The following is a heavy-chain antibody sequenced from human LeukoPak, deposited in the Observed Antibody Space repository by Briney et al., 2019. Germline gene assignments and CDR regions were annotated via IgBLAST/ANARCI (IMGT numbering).Heavy chain of an antibody. CDR1: GGTFSSYA. Sequence: ASVKVSCKASGGTFSSYAISWVRQAPGQGLEWMGGIIPIFGTANYAQKFQGRVTITADESTSTAYMELSSLRSEDTAVYYCATAPYYYDSSGYYYAFDIWGQGTMVTVSS. CDR3: ATAPYYYDSSGYYYAFDI. J-gene: IGHJ3*02. CDR2: IIPIFGTA. V-gene: IGHV1-69*13. D-gene: IGHD3-22*01.